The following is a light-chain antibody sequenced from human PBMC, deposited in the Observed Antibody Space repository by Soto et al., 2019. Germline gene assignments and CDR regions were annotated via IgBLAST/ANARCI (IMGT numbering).Light chain of an antibody. CDR2: DVR. V-gene: IGLV2-14*01. J-gene: IGLJ1*01. Sequence: SALTQPASVSGSPGQSITLSCTGTSSDVGGSTYVSWYQPHPGQAPKLMIYDVRNRPSGVSNRLSGSKSGNTASLTISGLQAEDEAEYGCSSYTSSSTLYGFGTGTKVTGL. CDR3: SSYTSSSTLYG. CDR1: SSDVGGSTY.